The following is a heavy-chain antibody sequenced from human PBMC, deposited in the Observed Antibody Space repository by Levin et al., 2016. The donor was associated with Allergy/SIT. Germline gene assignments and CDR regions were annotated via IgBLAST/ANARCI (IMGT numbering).Heavy chain of an antibody. V-gene: IGHV1-3*01. D-gene: IGHD1-26*01. CDR2: INPVNGNT. Sequence: VRQAPGQRLEWMGRINPVNGNTEYSQKFQGRVTITRDTSASTAYMELSSLRSEDTAVYYCARSGGLDPWGQGTRVTVSS. CDR3: ARSGGLDP. J-gene: IGHJ5*02.